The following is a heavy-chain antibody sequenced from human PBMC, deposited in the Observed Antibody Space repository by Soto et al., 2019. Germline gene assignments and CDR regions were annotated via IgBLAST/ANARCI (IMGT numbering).Heavy chain of an antibody. V-gene: IGHV4-4*02. CDR3: AREVTDYDILTGYYRRGNWFDP. J-gene: IGHJ5*02. CDR2: IYHSGST. CDR1: GGSISSSNW. D-gene: IGHD3-9*01. Sequence: SETLSLTCAVSGGSISSSNWWSWVRQPPGKGLEWIGEIYHSGSTNYNPSLKSRVTISVDKSKNQFPLKLSSVTAADTAVYYCAREVTDYDILTGYYRRGNWFDPWGQGTLVTVSS.